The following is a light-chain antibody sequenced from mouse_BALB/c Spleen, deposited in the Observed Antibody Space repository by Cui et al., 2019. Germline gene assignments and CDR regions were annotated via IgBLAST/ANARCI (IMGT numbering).Light chain of an antibody. Sequence: DIVMTQSHKFMSTSVGDRVSITCKASQDVGTAVAWYQQKPGQSPKLLLYWASTRHTGVPDRFTGSGSGTEFTLTISNVQSEDLADYFCQQYSSYPPATFGAGTKLELK. CDR3: QQYSSYPPAT. V-gene: IGKV6-23*01. J-gene: IGKJ5*01. CDR2: WAS. CDR1: QDVGTA.